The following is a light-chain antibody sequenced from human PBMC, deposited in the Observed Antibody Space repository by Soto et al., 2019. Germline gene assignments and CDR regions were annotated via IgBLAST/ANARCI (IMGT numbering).Light chain of an antibody. J-gene: IGKJ1*01. CDR1: QSVSSN. V-gene: IGKV3-15*01. CDR2: GAS. CDR3: QQYGTSPRT. Sequence: IVVEQSPATPSVSPGERAPPSCRASQSVSSNLAWYQQRPGQAPRLLIYGASTRATGIPARFSGIGSGTDFTLTISRLEPEDFAVYYCQQYGTSPRTFGQGTKVDIK.